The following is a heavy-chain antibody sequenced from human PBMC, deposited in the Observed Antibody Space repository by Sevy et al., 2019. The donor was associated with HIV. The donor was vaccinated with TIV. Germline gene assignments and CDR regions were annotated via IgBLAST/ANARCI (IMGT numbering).Heavy chain of an antibody. D-gene: IGHD6-19*01. J-gene: IGHJ4*02. CDR2: IGTAGDT. CDR3: GRAYICGWYDY. Sequence: GGSLRLSCAASGFTFSSYDMHWVRQATGKGLEWVSAIGTAGDTYYPGSVKGRFTISRENAKNSLYLQMNSLRVGDTAVYYCGRAYICGWYDYWGQGTLVTVSS. V-gene: IGHV3-13*01. CDR1: GFTFSSYD.